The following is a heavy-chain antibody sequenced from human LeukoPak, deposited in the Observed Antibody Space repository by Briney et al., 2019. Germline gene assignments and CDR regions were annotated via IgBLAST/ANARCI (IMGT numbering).Heavy chain of an antibody. CDR3: ARGFASRGRDPRAGLDAFDI. J-gene: IGHJ3*02. V-gene: IGHV6-1*01. D-gene: IGHD2-21*02. CDR1: GDSVSSNSAA. CDR2: TYYRSKWYN. Sequence: SQTLSLTCAISGDSVSSNSAAWNWIRQSPSRGLEWLGRTYYRSKWYNDYAVSVKSRITINPDTSKNQFSLQLNSVTPEDTAVYYCARGFASRGRDPRAGLDAFDIWGQGTMVTVSS.